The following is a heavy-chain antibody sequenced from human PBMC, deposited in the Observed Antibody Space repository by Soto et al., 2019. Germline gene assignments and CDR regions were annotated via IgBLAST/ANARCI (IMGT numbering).Heavy chain of an antibody. Sequence: QLQLLESGPGLVKASETLSLTCNVSGGSISTSRSYWAWIRQPPGKGLEWLANIFYSGSTYYNPSLASRFTVSVDTSKNEFSLKLRSVTAADTAVYYCARQPTTGDTDLWFDPWGQGTLVTVSS. V-gene: IGHV4-39*01. CDR3: ARQPTTGDTDLWFDP. D-gene: IGHD2-21*01. CDR2: IFYSGST. J-gene: IGHJ5*02. CDR1: GGSISTSRSY.